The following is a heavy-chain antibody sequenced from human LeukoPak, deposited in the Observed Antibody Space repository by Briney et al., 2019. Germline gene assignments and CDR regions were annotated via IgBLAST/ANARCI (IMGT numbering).Heavy chain of an antibody. CDR3: ARYPYSDSGVWQAFDY. CDR2: MHYSGIT. V-gene: IGHV4-39*01. Sequence: SETLSLTCIVSGGSISSGSHYWGWIRQPPGKGLEWTGSMHYSGITYYNPPLTSRVTISVDTSKHQFSLRLTSVTAADTAVYYCARYPYSDSGVWQAFDYWGQGTLVTVSS. J-gene: IGHJ4*02. CDR1: GGSISSGSHY. D-gene: IGHD5-12*01.